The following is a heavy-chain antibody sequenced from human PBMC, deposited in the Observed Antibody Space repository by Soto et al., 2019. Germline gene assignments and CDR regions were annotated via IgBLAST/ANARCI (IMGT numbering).Heavy chain of an antibody. J-gene: IGHJ4*02. CDR3: ARDVVVYDSSGYRAY. Sequence: SETLSLTCTVSGGSISGGDYYWSWIRQPPGKGLEWIGYIYYSENTFYNPSLKSRVTISVDTSKNQLSLKLTSVTAADTAVYYCARDVVVYDSSGYRAYWGQGILVTVS. V-gene: IGHV4-30-4*01. D-gene: IGHD3-22*01. CDR2: IYYSENT. CDR1: GGSISGGDYY.